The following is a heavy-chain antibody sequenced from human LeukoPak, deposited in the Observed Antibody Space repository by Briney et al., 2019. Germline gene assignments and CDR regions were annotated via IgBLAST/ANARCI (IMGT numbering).Heavy chain of an antibody. J-gene: IGHJ4*02. CDR1: GFTFSTYC. CDR3: ARGKREVLNTRVFDY. D-gene: IGHD1-26*01. V-gene: IGHV3-23*01. Sequence: PGGSLRLSCAASGFTFSTYCMSWVRQAPGKGLEWVSGIGISGVTTYYADSVKGRFTISRDNSKNTLYLQLNSLRAEDTAVYYCARGKREVLNTRVFDYWGQGTLGTVSS. CDR2: IGISGVTT.